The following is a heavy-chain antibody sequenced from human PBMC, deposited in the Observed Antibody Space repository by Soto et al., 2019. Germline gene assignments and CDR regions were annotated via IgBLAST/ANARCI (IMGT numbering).Heavy chain of an antibody. D-gene: IGHD3-10*01. J-gene: IGHJ6*02. CDR2: IIPIFGTA. CDR1: GGTFSSYA. V-gene: IGHV1-69*13. CDR3: ARASEFGRFGELFSRPGDYYYYGMDV. Sequence: SVKVSCKASGGTFSSYAISWVRQAPGQGLEWMGGIIPIFGTANYAQKFQGRVTITADESTSTAYMELSSLRSEDTAVYYCARASEFGRFGELFSRPGDYYYYGMDVWGQGTTVTVS.